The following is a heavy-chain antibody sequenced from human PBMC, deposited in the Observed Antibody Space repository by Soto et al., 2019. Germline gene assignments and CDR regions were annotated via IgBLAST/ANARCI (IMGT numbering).Heavy chain of an antibody. V-gene: IGHV3-23*01. CDR3: GKIPDRRVQRWLGGAFDI. D-gene: IGHD5-18*01. CDR2: ISGSGSST. Sequence: GGSLRLSCAASGFTFSSYAMSWVRQAPGKGLEWVSAISGSGSSTYYADSVKGRCTITRENSKNTLYLQMNSLRAEDKAVDYCGKIPDRRVQRWLGGAFDIWGQGTMVTVSS. CDR1: GFTFSSYA. J-gene: IGHJ3*02.